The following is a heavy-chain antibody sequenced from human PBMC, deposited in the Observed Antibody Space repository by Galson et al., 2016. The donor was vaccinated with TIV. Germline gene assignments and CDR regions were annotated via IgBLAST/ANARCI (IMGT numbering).Heavy chain of an antibody. CDR1: GYTFTSYD. CDR2: MNPDSGNT. D-gene: IGHD4-17*01. CDR3: ALSGDYGVY. V-gene: IGHV1-8*02. Sequence: SVKVSCKASGYTFTSYDINWVRQATGQGLEWMGWMNPDSGNTGYAQKFRGRVTMTRNTSVRTAYMELSSLRSEDTAVYYCALSGDYGVYWGQGTLVTVSS. J-gene: IGHJ4*02.